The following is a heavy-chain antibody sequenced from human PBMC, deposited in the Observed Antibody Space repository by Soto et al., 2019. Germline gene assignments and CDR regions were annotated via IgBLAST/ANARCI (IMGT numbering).Heavy chain of an antibody. CDR2: IYYSGST. V-gene: IGHV4-59*01. D-gene: IGHD1-26*01. J-gene: IGHJ4*02. CDR1: GGSISSXY. Sequence: SETLSLTCTVSGGSISSXYWSWIRQPPGTGLEWIGYIYYSGSTNYNPSLKSRVTISVDTSKNQFSLKLSSVTAADTAVYYCARADIVGAPPFDYWGQGTLVTVSS. CDR3: ARADIVGAPPFDY.